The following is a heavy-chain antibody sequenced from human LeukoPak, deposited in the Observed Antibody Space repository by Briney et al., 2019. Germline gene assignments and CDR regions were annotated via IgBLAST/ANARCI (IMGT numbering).Heavy chain of an antibody. V-gene: IGHV4-39*01. CDR3: ARRGAMASFDY. D-gene: IGHD2-2*01. CDR1: GGSISSSSYY. J-gene: IGHJ4*02. Sequence: SETLSLTCTVSGGSISSSSYYWGWIRQPPGKGLEWIGSIYYSGSTYYNPSLKSRVTISVDTSKNQFSLKLSSETAADTAVYYCARRGAMASFDYWGQGTLVTVSS. CDR2: IYYSGST.